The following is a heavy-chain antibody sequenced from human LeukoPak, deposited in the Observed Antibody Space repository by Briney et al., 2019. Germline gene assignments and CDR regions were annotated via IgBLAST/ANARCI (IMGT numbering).Heavy chain of an antibody. D-gene: IGHD3-22*01. CDR1: GFTFSTYA. CDR3: AKDSSSYDWGYMDV. J-gene: IGHJ6*03. Sequence: GGSLRLSCAASGFTFSTYAMSWVRQAPGKGLEWVSLIGGSDGRTRYADSVKGRFTTSRDNSKNTLYLEMNSLKAEDTAVYYCAKDSSSYDWGYMDVWGKGTTVTTSS. CDR2: IGGSDGRT. V-gene: IGHV3-23*01.